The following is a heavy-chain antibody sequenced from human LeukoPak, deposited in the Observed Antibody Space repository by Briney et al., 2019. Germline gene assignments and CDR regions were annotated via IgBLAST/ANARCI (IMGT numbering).Heavy chain of an antibody. CDR3: ARRSNGDSWFDP. Sequence: GESLKISCKGSGDSFTSYWIVWVRQMPGKGLVWMGIIYPGDSATRYSPSFHGQVTISVDKSISTAYLQWSSLKASDTAMYYCARRSNGDSWFDPWGQGTLVTVSS. CDR2: IYPGDSAT. CDR1: GDSFTSYW. D-gene: IGHD4-17*01. V-gene: IGHV5-51*01. J-gene: IGHJ5*02.